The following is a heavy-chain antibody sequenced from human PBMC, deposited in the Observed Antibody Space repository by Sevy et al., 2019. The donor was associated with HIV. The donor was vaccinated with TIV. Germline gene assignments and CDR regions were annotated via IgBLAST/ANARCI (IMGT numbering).Heavy chain of an antibody. CDR1: GYIFTSYG. J-gene: IGHJ4*02. V-gene: IGHV1-18*01. CDR3: ARDGYDGSGYQRGLFDF. CDR2: INGHNGNT. Sequence: ASVKVSCKASGYIFTSYGISWVRQAPRQGLEWMGWINGHNGNTNYVQNLKGRVTMTTDTSTNTAYMELRSLRSDDTAGYYCARDGYDGSGYQRGLFDFWGQGTLVTVSS. D-gene: IGHD3-22*01.